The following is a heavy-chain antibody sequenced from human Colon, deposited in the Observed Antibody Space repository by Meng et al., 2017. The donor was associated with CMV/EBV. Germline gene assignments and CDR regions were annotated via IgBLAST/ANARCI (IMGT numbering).Heavy chain of an antibody. J-gene: IGHJ4*02. CDR1: GFTFDDYA. CDR2: INWNGGNT. Sequence: GESLKISCAASGFTFDDYAMHWVRQAPGKGLEWVSGINWNGGNTGYADSVKGRFTISRDNAKNSLYLQMNSLRAEDTALYYCARADCSSTSCKGADYWGQGTLVTVSS. V-gene: IGHV3-20*04. CDR3: ARADCSSTSCKGADY. D-gene: IGHD2-2*01.